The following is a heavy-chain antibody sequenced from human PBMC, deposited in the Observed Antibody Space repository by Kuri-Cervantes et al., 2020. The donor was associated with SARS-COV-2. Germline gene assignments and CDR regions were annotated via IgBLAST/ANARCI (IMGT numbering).Heavy chain of an antibody. J-gene: IGHJ4*02. D-gene: IGHD6-19*01. CDR3: ARDFGEPGYLPAVGFDY. CDR2: ISAYNGNT. Sequence: ASVKVSCKASGYTFTSYGISWVRQAPGQGLEWMGWISAYNGNTNYAQKLQGRVTMTTDTSTSTAYMELRSLRSDDTAVYYCARDFGEPGYLPAVGFDYWGQGTLVTVSS. V-gene: IGHV1-18*01. CDR1: GYTFTSYG.